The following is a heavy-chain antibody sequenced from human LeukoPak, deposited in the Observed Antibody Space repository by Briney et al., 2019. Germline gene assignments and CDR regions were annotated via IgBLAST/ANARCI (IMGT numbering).Heavy chain of an antibody. CDR2: IIPIFGAA. J-gene: IGHJ4*02. CDR1: GGTFSSYA. D-gene: IGHD3-22*01. V-gene: IGHV1-69*05. Sequence: SVKVSCKASGGTFSSYAISWVRQAPGQGLEWIGGIIPIFGAANYAQKFQGRVTITTDESTSTAYMELSSLRSEDTAVYYCARHRAYYYDSSGYYYDWGQGTLVTVSS. CDR3: ARHRAYYYDSSGYYYD.